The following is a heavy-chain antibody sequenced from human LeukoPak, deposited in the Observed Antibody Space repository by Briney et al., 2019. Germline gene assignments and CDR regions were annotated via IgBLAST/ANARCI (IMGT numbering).Heavy chain of an antibody. D-gene: IGHD3-10*01. CDR3: AKSFPGSYSYYGMDV. J-gene: IGHJ6*02. CDR1: GFTVSSNY. V-gene: IGHV3-53*01. Sequence: PGGSLRLSCAASGFTVSSNYMNWVRQAPGKGLEWVSVIYSGGNTYHADSVKGRFIISRDNSKNTLYLQMNSLRAEDTAVYYCAKSFPGSYSYYGMDVWGQGTTVTVSS. CDR2: IYSGGNT.